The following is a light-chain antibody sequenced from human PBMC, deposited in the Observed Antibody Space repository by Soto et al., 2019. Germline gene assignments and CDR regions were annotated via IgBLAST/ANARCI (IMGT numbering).Light chain of an antibody. J-gene: IGKJ2*01. V-gene: IGKV3-15*01. Sequence: IVLTQSPATLSVSPGERATLSCRASQSVSSLLAWYQQKPRQAPRLLIYDTSTRATGIPARFSGSGSGTDFTLTISSLQSEDFAIYYCQQYNIWPYTFGQGTKVEIK. CDR2: DTS. CDR3: QQYNIWPYT. CDR1: QSVSSL.